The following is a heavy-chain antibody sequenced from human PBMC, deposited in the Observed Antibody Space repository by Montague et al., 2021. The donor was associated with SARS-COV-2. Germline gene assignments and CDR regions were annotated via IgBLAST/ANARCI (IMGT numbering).Heavy chain of an antibody. V-gene: IGHV4-59*01. Sequence: SETLSLTCTVSGGSISSYYWSWIRQPPGKGLEWIGYIYYSGGTNYNPSLKSRVTISLDTSKNQFSLKLNSVTAADTAVYYCARGSYGHDAFDIWGQGTMVTVSS. CDR2: IYYSGGT. J-gene: IGHJ3*02. CDR1: GGSISSYY. D-gene: IGHD5-18*01. CDR3: ARGSYGHDAFDI.